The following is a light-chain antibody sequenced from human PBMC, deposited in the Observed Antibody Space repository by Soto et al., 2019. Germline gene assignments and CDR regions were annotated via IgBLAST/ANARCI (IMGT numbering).Light chain of an antibody. CDR2: EVS. J-gene: IGLJ1*01. CDR3: SSYTSSSTLYV. CDR1: SSDVGGYNY. V-gene: IGLV2-14*01. Sequence: QSVLTQPASVSGSPGQSITISGTGTSSDVGGYNYVSWYQQHPGKAPKLMIYEVSNRPSGVSNRFSGSKSGNTASLTISGLQAEDEADYCCSSYTSSSTLYVYGTGTKVTVL.